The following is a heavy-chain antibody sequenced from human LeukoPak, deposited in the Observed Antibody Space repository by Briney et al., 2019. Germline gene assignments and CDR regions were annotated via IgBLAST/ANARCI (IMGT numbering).Heavy chain of an antibody. CDR1: GFTFSSYS. Sequence: GGSLRLSCAASGFTFSSYSMNWVRQAPGKGLEWVSSISSSSSYIYYTDSVKGRFTISRDNAKNSLYLQMNSLRAEDTAVYYCARDAITMVRGVIGWFDPWGQGTLVTVSS. D-gene: IGHD3-10*01. J-gene: IGHJ5*02. V-gene: IGHV3-21*01. CDR3: ARDAITMVRGVIGWFDP. CDR2: ISSSSSYI.